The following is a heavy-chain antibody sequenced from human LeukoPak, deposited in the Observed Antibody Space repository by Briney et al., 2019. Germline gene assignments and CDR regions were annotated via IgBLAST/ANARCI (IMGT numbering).Heavy chain of an antibody. Sequence: PSETLSLTCAVYGGSFSGYYWSWIRQPPGKGLEWIGEINHSGSTNYNPSLKSRVTISVDTSKNQFSLKLSSVTAADTAVYYCASRPIPATVVTPFIADYWGQGTLVTVSS. V-gene: IGHV4-34*01. CDR1: GGSFSGYY. CDR2: INHSGST. J-gene: IGHJ4*02. CDR3: ASRPIPATVVTPFIADY. D-gene: IGHD4-23*01.